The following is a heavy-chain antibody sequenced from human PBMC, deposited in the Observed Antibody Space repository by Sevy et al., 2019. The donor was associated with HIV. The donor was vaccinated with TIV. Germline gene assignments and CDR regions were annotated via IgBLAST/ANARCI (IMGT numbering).Heavy chain of an antibody. CDR3: VRKYSLATLSENWFDP. D-gene: IGHD2-15*01. Sequence: ASVKVSCKASGYTFTGYYMHWVRQAPGQGLEWMGWINGNSGDTKYAHKFQGRVTMTRDTSISTAYMGLTRLTSDDTAVYYCVRKYSLATLSENWFDPWGQGTLVTVSS. J-gene: IGHJ5*02. CDR1: GYTFTGYY. CDR2: INGNSGDT. V-gene: IGHV1-2*07.